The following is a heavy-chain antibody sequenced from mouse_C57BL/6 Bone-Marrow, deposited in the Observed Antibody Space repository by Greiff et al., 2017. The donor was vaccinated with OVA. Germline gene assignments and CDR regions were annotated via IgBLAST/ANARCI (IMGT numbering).Heavy chain of an antibody. CDR2: ISSGSSTI. CDR3: ARWEGISLTFDV. J-gene: IGHJ1*03. V-gene: IGHV5-17*03. Sequence: EVQRVESGGGLVKPGGSLKLSCAASGFTFSDYGMHWVRQAPEKGLEWVAYISSGSSTIYYADTVKGRFTISRDNAKNTLFLQMSSLKSEDTAMYYCARWEGISLTFDVWGTGTTVTVSS. D-gene: IGHD4-1*01. CDR1: GFTFSDYG.